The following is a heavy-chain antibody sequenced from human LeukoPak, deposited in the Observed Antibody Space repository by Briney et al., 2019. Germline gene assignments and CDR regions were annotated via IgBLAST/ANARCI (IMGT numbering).Heavy chain of an antibody. V-gene: IGHV3-30*02. J-gene: IGHJ6*03. CDR3: AKAGSNSNSWYYYYYMDV. CDR1: GFTFSSYG. CDR2: IRYDGSNK. D-gene: IGHD4-11*01. Sequence: PGGSLRLSCAASGFTFSSYGMHWVRQAPGKGLEWVAFIRYDGSNKYYADSVKGRFTISRDNSKSTLYLQMNSLRAEDTAVYYCAKAGSNSNSWYYYYYMDVWGKGTTVTVSS.